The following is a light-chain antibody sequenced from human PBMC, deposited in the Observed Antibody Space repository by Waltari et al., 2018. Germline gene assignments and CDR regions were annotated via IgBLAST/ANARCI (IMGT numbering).Light chain of an antibody. J-gene: IGLJ2*01. CDR2: DVS. CDR3: TSYTSRSTWV. V-gene: IGLV2-14*03. Sequence: QSALTQPASVSGSPGQSIAISCTGTSSDVGGYNYVSWCQQHPGKAPRLMIYDVSNRPSGVSNRFSGSKSGNTASLTISGLQAEDEADYYCTSYTSRSTWVFGGGTKMTVL. CDR1: SSDVGGYNY.